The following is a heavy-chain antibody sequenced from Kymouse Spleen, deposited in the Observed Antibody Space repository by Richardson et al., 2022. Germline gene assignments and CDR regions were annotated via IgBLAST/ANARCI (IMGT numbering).Heavy chain of an antibody. J-gene: IGHJ4*02. CDR1: GGSFSGYY. Sequence: QVQLQQWGAGLLKPSETLSLTCAVYGGSFSGYYWSWIRQPPGKGLEWIGEINHSGSTNYNPSLKSRVTISVDTSKNQFSLKLSSVTAADTAVYYCARREQQLSHFDYWGQGTLVTVSS. CDR3: ARREQQLSHFDY. V-gene: IGHV4-34*01. D-gene: IGHD6-13*01. CDR2: INHSGST.